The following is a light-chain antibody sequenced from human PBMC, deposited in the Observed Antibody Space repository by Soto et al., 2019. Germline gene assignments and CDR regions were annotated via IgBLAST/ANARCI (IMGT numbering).Light chain of an antibody. CDR1: QSVSSSY. CDR3: QQYGSSTT. V-gene: IGKV3-20*01. J-gene: IGKJ4*01. Sequence: DIVLTQSPCTLSSSPGERATISCRASQSVSSSYLAWYQQKPGQAPRLLIYGASSRATGIPDRFSGSGSGTDFTLTISRLEPEDFAVYYCQQYGSSTTFGGGTKVDI. CDR2: GAS.